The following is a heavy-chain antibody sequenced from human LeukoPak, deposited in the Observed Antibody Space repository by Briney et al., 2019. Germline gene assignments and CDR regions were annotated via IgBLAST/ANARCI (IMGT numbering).Heavy chain of an antibody. D-gene: IGHD1-26*01. CDR2: IKQDGSER. Sequence: GGSQRLSCVVSEFTFSSYWMSWVRRAPGKGLEWVANIKQDGSERYYVDSVKGRFTISRDNARNSLYLQMNRLRVEDTAVYYCARITWELLGVGHYFDYWGQGTLVTVSS. CDR3: ARITWELLGVGHYFDY. CDR1: EFTFSSYW. J-gene: IGHJ4*02. V-gene: IGHV3-7*01.